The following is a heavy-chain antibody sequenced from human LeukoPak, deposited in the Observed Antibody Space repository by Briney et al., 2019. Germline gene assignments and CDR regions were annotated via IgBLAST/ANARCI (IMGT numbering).Heavy chain of an antibody. J-gene: IGHJ4*02. CDR1: GFTFRNYW. CDR3: ARDGSSFDY. CDR2: IKEDGSEK. D-gene: IGHD2-15*01. Sequence: PGGSLRLSCAASGFTFRNYWMSWVRQAPGKGLEWVANIKEDGSEKYYVDSVKGRFTISRDNAKNSLYLQMNSLRVEDTALYYCARDGSSFDYWGQGGLVTVSS. V-gene: IGHV3-7*01.